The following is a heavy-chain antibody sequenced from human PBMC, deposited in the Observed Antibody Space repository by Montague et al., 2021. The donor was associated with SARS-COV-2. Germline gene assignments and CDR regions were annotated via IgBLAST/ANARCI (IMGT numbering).Heavy chain of an antibody. CDR2: INHRGTS. CDR1: GGSFSDNY. D-gene: IGHD3-22*01. V-gene: IGHV4-34*01. J-gene: IGHJ4*02. Sequence: SETLSLTCAVYGGSFSDNYWSWIRHHPGKGLEWIGEINHRGTSNYNPSLKSRVSISVDTSKNQFSLYLGSVTAADTAVYYCARGRQHFNIIVVVMTGGEYYFDYWGQGTLVTVSS. CDR3: ARGRQHFNIIVVVMTGGEYYFDY.